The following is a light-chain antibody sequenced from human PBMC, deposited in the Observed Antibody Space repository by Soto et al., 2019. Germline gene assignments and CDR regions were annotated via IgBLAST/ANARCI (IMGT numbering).Light chain of an antibody. J-gene: IGKJ5*01. CDR2: AAS. CDR1: QGISSH. V-gene: IGKV1-9*01. Sequence: DIQITQSPSTLSASVGDRVTISCRASQGISSHLAWYQQKPGKAPRLLIYAASTLQSGVPSRSSGSGSGTDFTLTITSLEPEDFATYYCQQFKNYVTFGQGTRLEIK. CDR3: QQFKNYVT.